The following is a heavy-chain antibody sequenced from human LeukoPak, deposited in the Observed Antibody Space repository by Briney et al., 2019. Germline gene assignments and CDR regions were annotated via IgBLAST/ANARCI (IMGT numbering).Heavy chain of an antibody. V-gene: IGHV4-34*01. CDR2: INHSGST. Sequence: SETLSLTCAVYGGSFSGYYWSWIRQPPGKGLEWIGEINHSGSTNYNPSLKSRVTISVDTSKNQFSLKLSSVTAADTAVYYCAKRRGYSYKLGGNYFDYWGQGTLVTVSS. CDR1: GGSFSGYY. J-gene: IGHJ4*02. CDR3: AKRRGYSYKLGGNYFDY. D-gene: IGHD5-18*01.